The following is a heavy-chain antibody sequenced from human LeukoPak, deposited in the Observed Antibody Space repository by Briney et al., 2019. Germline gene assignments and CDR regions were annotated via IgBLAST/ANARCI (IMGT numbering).Heavy chain of an antibody. CDR1: GFTFSSYW. D-gene: IGHD4-23*01. CDR2: IRQDGTEK. J-gene: IGHJ4*02. Sequence: SGGSLRLSCAASGFTFSSYWMSWVRQAPGKGLEWVANIRQDGTEKDYVDSVKGRFTISRDNAKNSLYLQMNSLRAEDTAVYYCARDQRLRWNSDCWGQGALVTVSS. V-gene: IGHV3-7*01. CDR3: ARDQRLRWNSDC.